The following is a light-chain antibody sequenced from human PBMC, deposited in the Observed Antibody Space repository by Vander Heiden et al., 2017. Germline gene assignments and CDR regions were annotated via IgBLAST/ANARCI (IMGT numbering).Light chain of an antibody. Sequence: DIQMTQSPSSLSAYVGDRVTITCRASQSISSYLNWYQQKPGKAPKLLIYAASSLQSGVPSRFSGSGSGTDFTLTISRLQPEDFATYYCQQSDSTPVTFGGGTQVEIK. CDR2: AAS. J-gene: IGKJ4*01. CDR1: QSISSY. V-gene: IGKV1-39*01. CDR3: QQSDSTPVT.